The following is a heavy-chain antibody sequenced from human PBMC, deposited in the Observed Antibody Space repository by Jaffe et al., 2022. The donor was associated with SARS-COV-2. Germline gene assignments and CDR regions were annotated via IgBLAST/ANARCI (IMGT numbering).Heavy chain of an antibody. CDR2: ISSSSSYI. Sequence: EVQLVESGGGLVKPGGSLRLSCAASGFTFSSYSMNWVRQAPGKGLEWVSSISSSSSYIYYADSVKGRFTISRDNAKNSLYLQMNSLRAEDTAVYYCARGSDPYYDFWSGYYTYYYYYMDVWGKGTTVTVSS. D-gene: IGHD3-3*01. CDR1: GFTFSSYS. CDR3: ARGSDPYYDFWSGYYTYYYYYMDV. V-gene: IGHV3-21*01. J-gene: IGHJ6*03.